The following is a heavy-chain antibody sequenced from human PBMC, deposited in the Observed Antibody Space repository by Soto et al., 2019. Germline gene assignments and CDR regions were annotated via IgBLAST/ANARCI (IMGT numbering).Heavy chain of an antibody. V-gene: IGHV3-23*01. CDR2: ISGSGVST. CDR1: GFTFSTYA. Sequence: EVQLLESGGGLVQPGGSLRLSCEASGFTFSTYAIAWVRKAPGKGLGWVSAISGSGVSTYYADSVKGRFTISRDNSKNTLYLQMNSLRAEDTAVYYCAKDIVVVPAAFLSPADYWGQGTLVTVSS. CDR3: AKDIVVVPAAFLSPADY. D-gene: IGHD2-2*01. J-gene: IGHJ4*02.